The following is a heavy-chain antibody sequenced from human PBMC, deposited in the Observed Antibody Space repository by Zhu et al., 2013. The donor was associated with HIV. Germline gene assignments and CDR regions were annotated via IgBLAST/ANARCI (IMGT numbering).Heavy chain of an antibody. CDR2: IIPIFGTA. J-gene: IGHJ1*01. D-gene: IGHD3-22*01. CDR1: GGTFSSYA. CDR3: ARAEHYYDSSGYPAEYFQH. V-gene: IGHV1-69*01. Sequence: QVQLVQSGAEVKKPGSSVKVSCKASGGTFSSYAISWVRQAPGQGLEWMGGIIPIFGTANYAQKFQGRVTITADESTSTAYMELSSLRSEDTAVYYCARAEHYYDSSGYPAEYFQHWGQGTLVTVSS.